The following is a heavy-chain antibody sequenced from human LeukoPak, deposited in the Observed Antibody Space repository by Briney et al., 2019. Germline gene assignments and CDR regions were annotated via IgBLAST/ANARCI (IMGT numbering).Heavy chain of an antibody. J-gene: IGHJ6*02. CDR3: ARDSLIMPEYCSSTSCFYYSGMVV. CDR1: GGSISIYY. CDR2: IYTSGST. Sequence: SETLSLTCTVSGGSISIYYWSWIRQPAGKGLEWIGRIYTSGSTNYNPSLKSRVTMSVDTSKNQFSLKLSSVTAADTAVYYCARDSLIMPEYCSSTSCFYYSGMVVWAQGTTVTVSS. D-gene: IGHD2-2*01. V-gene: IGHV4-4*07.